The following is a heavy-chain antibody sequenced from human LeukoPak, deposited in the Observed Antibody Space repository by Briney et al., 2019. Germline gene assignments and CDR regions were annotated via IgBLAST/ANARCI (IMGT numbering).Heavy chain of an antibody. CDR1: GFTVSSNC. CDR2: IYSGGST. Sequence: PGGSLRLSCAASGFTVSSNCMSWVRQPPGKGLEWVSVIYSGGSTYYAESVKGRFTISRDNSKNTLYLQMNSLRAEDTAVYYCARDGNRDGFNLYDYWGQGTLVTVSS. V-gene: IGHV3-53*01. D-gene: IGHD5-24*01. CDR3: ARDGNRDGFNLYDY. J-gene: IGHJ4*02.